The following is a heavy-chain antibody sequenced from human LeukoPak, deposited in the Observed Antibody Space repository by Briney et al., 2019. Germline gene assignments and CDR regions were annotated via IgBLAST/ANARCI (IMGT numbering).Heavy chain of an antibody. V-gene: IGHV4-59*01. Sequence: PSETLSLTCSVSGGSISSYYWSWIRQPPGKGLEWIGYIYYSGSTNYNPSLKSRVTISVDTSKNQFSLKLSSVTAPDTAVYYCARALSAAGIYYYYGMDVWGQGTTVTVSS. CDR3: ARALSAAGIYYYYGMDV. J-gene: IGHJ6*02. CDR1: GGSISSYY. CDR2: IYYSGST. D-gene: IGHD6-13*01.